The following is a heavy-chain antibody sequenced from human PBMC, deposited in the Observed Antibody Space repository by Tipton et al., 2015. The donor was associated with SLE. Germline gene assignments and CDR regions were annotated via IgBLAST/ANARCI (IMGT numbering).Heavy chain of an antibody. CDR3: ARSVRV. CDR1: GVSLSSHY. CDR2: IHYSGTT. V-gene: IGHV4-59*11. Sequence: TLSLTCTVSGVSLSSHYWSWIRQSPGKGLEWIGYIHYSGTTNYNPSLRGRVTVSVDTSRNQFSLHLSPVTAADTAVYYCARSVRVWGQGILVTVSS. J-gene: IGHJ4*02. D-gene: IGHD5/OR15-5a*01.